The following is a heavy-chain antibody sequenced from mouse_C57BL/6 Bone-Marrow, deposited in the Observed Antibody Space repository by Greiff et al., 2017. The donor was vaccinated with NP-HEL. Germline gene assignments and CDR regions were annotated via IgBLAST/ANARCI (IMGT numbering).Heavy chain of an antibody. D-gene: IGHD2-12*01. J-gene: IGHJ3*01. CDR3: ARGSYWGWFAY. V-gene: IGHV1-69*01. Sequence: QVQLQQPGAELVMPGASVKLSCKASGYTFTSYWMHWVKQRPGQGLEWIGEIDPSDSYPNYNQKFKGKSTLTVDKSSSTAYMQLSSVTSEDSAVNYCARGSYWGWFAYWGKGTLVTVSA. CDR2: IDPSDSYP. CDR1: GYTFTSYW.